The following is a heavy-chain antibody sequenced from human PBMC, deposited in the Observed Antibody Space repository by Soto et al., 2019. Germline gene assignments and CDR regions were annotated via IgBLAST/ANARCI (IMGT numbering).Heavy chain of an antibody. V-gene: IGHV3-23*01. CDR2: ISATGGST. D-gene: IGHD3-16*02. J-gene: IGHJ4*02. CDR1: GFTFASYV. Sequence: GGSLRLSCAGSGFTFASYVMTWVRQAPGKGLEWVSSISATGGSTYYAGSVKGRFTISRDNSKNTLYLQMNSLGAEDTAIYYCANAEHPRRSIGFDYWGQGTLVTVSS. CDR3: ANAEHPRRSIGFDY.